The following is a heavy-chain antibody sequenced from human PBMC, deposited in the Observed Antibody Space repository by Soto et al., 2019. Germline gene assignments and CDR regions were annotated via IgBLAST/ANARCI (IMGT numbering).Heavy chain of an antibody. CDR3: ARRGRGKYYYDSSGYYGY. CDR1: GGSISSSNW. J-gene: IGHJ4*02. V-gene: IGHV4-4*02. CDR2: IYHSGST. D-gene: IGHD3-22*01. Sequence: SETLSLTCAVSGGSISSSNWWSWVRQPPGKGVEWIGEIYHSGSTNYNPSLKSRVTISVDESKNQFSLKLSSVTAADTAVYYCARRGRGKYYYDSSGYYGYWGQGTLVTVSS.